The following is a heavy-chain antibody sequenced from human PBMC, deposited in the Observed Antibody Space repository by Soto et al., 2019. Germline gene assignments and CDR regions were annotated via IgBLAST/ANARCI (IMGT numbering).Heavy chain of an antibody. CDR1: GGSISSGDYY. CDR2: NYYSGST. J-gene: IGHJ4*02. V-gene: IGHV4-30-4*01. Sequence: QVQLQESGPGLVKPSQTLSLTCTVSGGSISSGDYYWSWIRQPPGKGLEWIGYNYYSGSTYYNPSLKSRVTTSVDTSKNQFSLKLSSVTAADTAVYYSAIFGSNPVYFDYWGQGTLVTVSS. CDR3: AIFGSNPVYFDY. D-gene: IGHD2-2*01.